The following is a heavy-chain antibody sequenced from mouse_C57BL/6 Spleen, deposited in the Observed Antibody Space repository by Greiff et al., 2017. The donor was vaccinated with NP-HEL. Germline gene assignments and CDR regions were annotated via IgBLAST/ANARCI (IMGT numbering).Heavy chain of an antibody. J-gene: IGHJ2*01. Sequence: VQLQQSGPELVKPGASVKISCKASGYTFTDYYMNWVKQSHGKSLEWIGDINPNNGGTSYNQKFKGKATLTVDKSSSTAYMELRSLTSEDSAVYYCAREKRFLYYFDYWGKGTTLTVSS. CDR2: INPNNGGT. CDR1: GYTFTDYY. CDR3: AREKRFLYYFDY. V-gene: IGHV1-26*01.